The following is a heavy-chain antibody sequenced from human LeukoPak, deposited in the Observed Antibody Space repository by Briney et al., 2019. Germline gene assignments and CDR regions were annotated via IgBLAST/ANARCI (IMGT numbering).Heavy chain of an antibody. V-gene: IGHV4-39*01. CDR2: IYYTGDT. J-gene: IGHJ4*02. D-gene: IGHD3/OR15-3a*01. CDR3: ARQTGSGLFTLP. Sequence: SETLSLTCTVSGVSISSSNSYWGWIRQPPGKGLEWIGSIYYTGDTYYNASLKSRVTISIDTSKNQISLRLTSVTVTDTAMYYCARQTGSGLFTLPGGQGTLVTVSS. CDR1: GVSISSSNSY.